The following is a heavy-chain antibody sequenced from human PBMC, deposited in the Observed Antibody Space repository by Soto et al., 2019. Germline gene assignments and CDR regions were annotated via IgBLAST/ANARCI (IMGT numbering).Heavy chain of an antibody. J-gene: IGHJ4*02. Sequence: QVQLVESGGGVVQPGRSLRLSCAASGFTFSSYGMHWVRQAPGKGLEWVAVIWYDGSNKYYADSVKGRFTISRDNSKNTLYLQMNSLRAEDTAVYYCARDLLAYCGGDCYSGLIFDYWGQGTLVTVSS. CDR2: IWYDGSNK. V-gene: IGHV3-33*01. CDR1: GFTFSSYG. D-gene: IGHD2-21*02. CDR3: ARDLLAYCGGDCYSGLIFDY.